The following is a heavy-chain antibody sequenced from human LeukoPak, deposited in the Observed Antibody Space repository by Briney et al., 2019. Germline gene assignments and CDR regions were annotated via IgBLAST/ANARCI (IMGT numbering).Heavy chain of an antibody. J-gene: IGHJ6*03. V-gene: IGHV3-48*03. Sequence: GGSLRLSCAASGFTFSSYEMNWVRQAPGKGLEWVSYISSSGSTIYYADSVKGRFTISRDNAKNSLYLQMNSLRAEDTAVYYCAREGIAAAGLIYYYYYMDVWGKGTTVTVSS. CDR3: AREGIAAAGLIYYYYYMDV. D-gene: IGHD6-13*01. CDR1: GFTFSSYE. CDR2: ISSSGSTI.